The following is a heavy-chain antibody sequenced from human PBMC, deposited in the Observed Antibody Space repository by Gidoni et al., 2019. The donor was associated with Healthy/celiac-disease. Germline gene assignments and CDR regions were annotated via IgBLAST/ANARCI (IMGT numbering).Heavy chain of an antibody. CDR3: ARELAYCGGDCYSRPNAFDI. CDR2: ISSSSSYI. V-gene: IGHV3-21*01. D-gene: IGHD2-21*02. J-gene: IGHJ3*02. CDR1: GLTFSSYS. Sequence: EVQLVESGGGLVKPGGSLRLSCAALGLTFSSYSMNWVRQAPGKGLEWVSSISSSSSYIYYADSVKGRFTISRDNAKNSLYLQMNSLRAEDTAVYYCARELAYCGGDCYSRPNAFDIWGQGTMVTVSS.